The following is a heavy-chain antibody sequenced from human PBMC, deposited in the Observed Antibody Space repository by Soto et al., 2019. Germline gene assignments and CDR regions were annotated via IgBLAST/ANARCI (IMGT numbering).Heavy chain of an antibody. J-gene: IGHJ4*02. V-gene: IGHV1-18*01. CDR2: ISAYNGNT. D-gene: IGHD4-17*01. Sequence: QVQLVQSGAEVKKPGASVKVSCKASGYTFTSYGISWVRQAPGQGLEWMGWISAYNGNTNYAQKFQGRVTMTTDTSRSTDYMELRRRRSDDTAVYYCARSTTVEIGSYWGQGTLVTVSS. CDR3: ARSTTVEIGSY. CDR1: GYTFTSYG.